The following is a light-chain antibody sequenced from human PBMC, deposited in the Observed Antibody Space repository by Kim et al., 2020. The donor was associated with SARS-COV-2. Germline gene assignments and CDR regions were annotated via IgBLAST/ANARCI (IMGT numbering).Light chain of an antibody. J-gene: IGKJ4*01. Sequence: LSPGERATLSCRASQSISNWLAWYQQKPGQAPRLLICDASNRAPGIPARFSGSGSGTDFTLTISSLEPEDFAVYYCLQRRDWPLTFGGGTKVDIK. V-gene: IGKV3-11*01. CDR2: DAS. CDR1: QSISNW. CDR3: LQRRDWPLT.